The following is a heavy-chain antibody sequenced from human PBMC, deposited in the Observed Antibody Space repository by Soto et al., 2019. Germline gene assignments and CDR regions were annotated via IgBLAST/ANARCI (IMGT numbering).Heavy chain of an antibody. D-gene: IGHD1-7*01. Sequence: GGSLRLSCAASGFTFSSYGTHWVRQAPGKGLEWVAVISYDGSNKYYADSVKGRFTISRDNSKNTLYLQMNSLRAEDTAVYYCAKGELTYYFDYWGQGTLVTVSS. V-gene: IGHV3-30*18. CDR3: AKGELTYYFDY. CDR1: GFTFSSYG. J-gene: IGHJ4*02. CDR2: ISYDGSNK.